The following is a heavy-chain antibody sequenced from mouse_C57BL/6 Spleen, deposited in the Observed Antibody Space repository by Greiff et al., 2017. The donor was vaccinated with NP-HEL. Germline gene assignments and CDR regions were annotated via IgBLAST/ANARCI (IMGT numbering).Heavy chain of an antibody. CDR2: IYPRSGNT. J-gene: IGHJ4*01. Sequence: VKLQQSGAELVRPGASVKLSCKASGYTFTSYGISWVKQRTGQGLEWIGEIYPRSGNTYYNEKFKGKATLTADKSSSTAYLALRSLTSEDAADYFGARIFAMDYWGQGTSVTVSS. CDR3: ARIFAMDY. CDR1: GYTFTSYG. V-gene: IGHV1-81*01.